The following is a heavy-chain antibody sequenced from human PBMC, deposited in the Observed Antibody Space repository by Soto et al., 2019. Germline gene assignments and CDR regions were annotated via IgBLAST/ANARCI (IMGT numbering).Heavy chain of an antibody. CDR2: IYHTGST. V-gene: IGHV4-31*03. CDR1: GGSISTVGHY. CDR3: ARATGTLRSRNCDY. D-gene: IGHD1-1*01. Sequence: TLSLTCSVSGGSISTVGHYWTWIRQRPGKGVEGIGSIYHTGSTYYSKSLRSRLTMSVDTSKSQFSLRLSSVTAADTAVYYCARATGTLRSRNCDYWGQGSLVTVSS. J-gene: IGHJ4*02.